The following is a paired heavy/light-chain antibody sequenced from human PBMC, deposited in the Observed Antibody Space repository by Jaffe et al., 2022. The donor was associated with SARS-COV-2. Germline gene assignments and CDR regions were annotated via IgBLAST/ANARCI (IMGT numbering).Heavy chain of an antibody. D-gene: IGHD6-13*01. CDR2: IYGGGST. V-gene: IGHV3-66*02. CDR3: ASGYSSSWTRLFDL. Sequence: EVQLVESGGGLVQPGGSLRLSCEASGFIVSSNYMNWVRQAPGKGLEWVSVIYGGGSTFYADSVKGRFTISRDNSKNTLYLQMNSLRAEDTAVYYCASGYSSSWTRLFDLWGRGTLVTVSS. J-gene: IGHJ2*01. CDR1: GFIVSSNY.
Light chain of an antibody. CDR2: EVS. V-gene: IGLV2-8*01. CDR1: SSDVGGYNY. CDR3: SSYAGSNAYV. Sequence: QSALTQPPSASGSPGQSVTISCTGTSSDVGGYNYVSWYQQHPGKAPKLMIYEVSKRPSGVPDRFSGSKSGSTASLTVSGLQAEDEADYYCSSYAGSNAYVFGTGTKVTVL. J-gene: IGLJ1*01.